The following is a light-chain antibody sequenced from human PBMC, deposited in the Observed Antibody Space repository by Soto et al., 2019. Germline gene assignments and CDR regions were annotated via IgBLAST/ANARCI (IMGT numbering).Light chain of an antibody. CDR2: DVS. Sequence: QSALTQPASVSGSPGQSITISCTGTSSDVGSYNYVSWYQQHPGKAPKLMIYDVSNRPSGVSNRFSGSRSGNTASLAISGLQAEDEADYYCSSYTSGSTLKVFGGGTKLTVL. CDR1: SSDVGSYNY. V-gene: IGLV2-14*01. CDR3: SSYTSGSTLKV. J-gene: IGLJ2*01.